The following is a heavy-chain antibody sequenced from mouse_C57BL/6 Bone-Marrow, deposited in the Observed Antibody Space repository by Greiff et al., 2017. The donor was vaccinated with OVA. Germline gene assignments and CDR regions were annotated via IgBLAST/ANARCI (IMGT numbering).Heavy chain of an antibody. CDR3: ARNYGNYVGNYYAMDY. CDR2: ISYDGSN. J-gene: IGHJ4*01. D-gene: IGHD2-1*01. V-gene: IGHV3-6*01. Sequence: EVKLQESGPGLVKPSQSLSLTCSVTGYSITSGYYWNWIRQFPGNKLEWMGYISYDGSNNYNPSLKNRISITRDTSKNQFFLKLNSVTTEDTATYYCARNYGNYVGNYYAMDYWGQGTSVTVSS. CDR1: GYSITSGYY.